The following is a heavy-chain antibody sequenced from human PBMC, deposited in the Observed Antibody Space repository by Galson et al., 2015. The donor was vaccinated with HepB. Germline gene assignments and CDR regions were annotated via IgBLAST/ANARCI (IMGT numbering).Heavy chain of an antibody. CDR2: IYYSGST. D-gene: IGHD2-15*01. CDR3: ARDRPILGYCSGGSCYSGDYYYGMDV. Sequence: TLSLTCAVSGGSISSGGYYWSWIRQPPGKGLEWIGYIYYSGSTYYNPSLKSRVTISVDTSKNQFSLKLSSVIAADTAVYYCARDRPILGYCSGGSCYSGDYYYGMDVWGQGTTVTVSS. CDR1: GGSISSGGYY. J-gene: IGHJ6*02. V-gene: IGHV4-30-4*01.